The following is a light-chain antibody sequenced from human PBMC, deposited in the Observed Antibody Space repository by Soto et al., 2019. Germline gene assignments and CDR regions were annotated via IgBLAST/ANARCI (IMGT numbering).Light chain of an antibody. Sequence: DVRMNQSASSVSASVGDRITITCRASQGISNYLAWYQQKPGKVPKLLIYAASTLQSGVPLRFSGSGSGTSFTLTISSLQPEDFATYYCQQLLSYPITFGQGTLLEIK. V-gene: IGKV1-9*01. J-gene: IGKJ5*01. CDR2: AAS. CDR1: QGISNY. CDR3: QQLLSYPIT.